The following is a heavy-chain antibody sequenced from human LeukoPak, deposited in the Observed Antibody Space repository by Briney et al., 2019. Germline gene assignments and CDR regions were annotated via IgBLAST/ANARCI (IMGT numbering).Heavy chain of an antibody. CDR2: ISWNSGSI. CDR3: AREISRTGAFDI. CDR1: GFTFDDYA. J-gene: IGHJ3*02. D-gene: IGHD3-3*02. V-gene: IGHV3-9*01. Sequence: QPGRSLRLSCAASGFTFDDYAMHWVRQAPGKGLEWVSGISWNSGSIGYADSVKGRFTISRDNSKNTLYLQMNSLRAEDTAVYYCAREISRTGAFDIWGQGTMVTVSS.